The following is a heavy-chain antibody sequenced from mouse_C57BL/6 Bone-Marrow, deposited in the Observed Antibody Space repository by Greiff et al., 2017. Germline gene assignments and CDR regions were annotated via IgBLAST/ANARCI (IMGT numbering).Heavy chain of an antibody. CDR3: ARAGLLTFPAD. CDR2: INPNNGGT. D-gene: IGHD2-3*01. J-gene: IGHJ3*01. V-gene: IGHV1-26*01. Sequence: EVQLQQSGPELVKPGASVKISCKASGYTFTDYYMNWVKQSHGKSLEWIGDINPNNGGTSYNQKFKGKATLTVDKSSSTAYVELRSLTSEDSAVYYCARAGLLTFPADWGQGTLVTVSA. CDR1: GYTFTDYY.